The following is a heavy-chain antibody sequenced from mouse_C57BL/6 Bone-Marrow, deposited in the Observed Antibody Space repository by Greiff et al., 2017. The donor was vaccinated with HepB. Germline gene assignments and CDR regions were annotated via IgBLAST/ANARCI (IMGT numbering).Heavy chain of an antibody. V-gene: IGHV1-59*01. D-gene: IGHD2-3*01. CDR3: TTDGHSYYAMDY. J-gene: IGHJ4*01. CDR1: GYTFTSYW. Sequence: QVQLQQPGAELVRPGTSVKLSCKASGYTFTSYWMHWVKQRPGQGLEWIGVIDPSDSYTNYNQKFKGKATLTVDTASSTAYMQLSSLTSEDSAVYYCTTDGHSYYAMDYWGQGTSVTVSS. CDR2: IDPSDSYT.